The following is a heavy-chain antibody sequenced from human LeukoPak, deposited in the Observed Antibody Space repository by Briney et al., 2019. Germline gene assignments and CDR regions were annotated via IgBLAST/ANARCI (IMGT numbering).Heavy chain of an antibody. V-gene: IGHV1-46*01. Sequence: ASVKVSCKASGYTFTGYYMHWVRQAPGQGLEWMGIINSSGGTTSYAQKFQGRVTMTRDTSTSAVYMELSSLRSEDTAVYYCARGGWYYFDYWGQGTLVTVSS. D-gene: IGHD6-19*01. CDR2: INSSGGTT. CDR3: ARGGWYYFDY. J-gene: IGHJ4*02. CDR1: GYTFTGYY.